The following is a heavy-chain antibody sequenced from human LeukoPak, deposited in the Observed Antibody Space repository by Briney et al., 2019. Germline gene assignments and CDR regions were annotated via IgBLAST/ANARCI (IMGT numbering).Heavy chain of an antibody. CDR3: ARGDGYNFFDY. V-gene: IGHV3-53*01. CDR1: GFSVTNNY. J-gene: IGHJ4*02. Sequence: GGSLRLSCAVSGFSVTNNYMSWVRQAPGKGLEWVSVFYVGGATYYADSVKGRLTISRDNSENTLYLQMKSLRAEDTAVYYCARGDGYNFFDYWGQGTLVTVSS. CDR2: FYVGGAT. D-gene: IGHD5-24*01.